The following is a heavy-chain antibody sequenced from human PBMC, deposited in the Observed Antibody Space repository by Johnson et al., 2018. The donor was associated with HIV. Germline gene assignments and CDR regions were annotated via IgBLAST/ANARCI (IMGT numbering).Heavy chain of an antibody. V-gene: IGHV3-30*04. J-gene: IGHJ3*02. CDR3: ARVYSSSSAHAFDI. CDR2: ISYDGSNK. CDR1: GFTFSSYA. Sequence: QVQLVESGGGVVQPGRSLRLSCAASGFTFSSYAMHWVRQAPGKGLECVAVISYDGSNKYYADSVKGRFTISRDNSKNTLYLQMNSLRAEDTAVYYCARVYSSSSAHAFDIWGQGTMVTVSS. D-gene: IGHD6-6*01.